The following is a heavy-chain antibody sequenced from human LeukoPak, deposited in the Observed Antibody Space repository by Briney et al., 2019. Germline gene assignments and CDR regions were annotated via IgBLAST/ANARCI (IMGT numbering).Heavy chain of an antibody. CDR3: ASTLIPRYCSGGSCYGYYYYMDV. CDR2: IIPIFGTA. D-gene: IGHD2-15*01. J-gene: IGHJ6*03. Sequence: SVKVSCKASGGTFSSYAISWVRQAPGQGLEWMGGIIPIFGTANYAQKFQGRVTITADESTSTAYMELSSLRSEDTAVYYCASTLIPRYCSGGSCYGYYYYMDVWGKGTKVTVSS. V-gene: IGHV1-69*01. CDR1: GGTFSSYA.